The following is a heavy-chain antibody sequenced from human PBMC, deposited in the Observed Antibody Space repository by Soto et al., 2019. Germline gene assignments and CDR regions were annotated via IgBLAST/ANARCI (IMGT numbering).Heavy chain of an antibody. Sequence: SGGSLRLSCVVSGFSLSGFWMIRVRQAPGKGLEWVANIKEDGTQTYYVDSVKGRFTISRDNAKNSLFLQMNSLRVEDTAVYYCVRDYFGPGPYWGQGTLVTVSS. CDR1: GFSLSGFW. D-gene: IGHD3-10*01. J-gene: IGHJ4*01. V-gene: IGHV3-7*04. CDR2: IKEDGTQT. CDR3: VRDYFGPGPY.